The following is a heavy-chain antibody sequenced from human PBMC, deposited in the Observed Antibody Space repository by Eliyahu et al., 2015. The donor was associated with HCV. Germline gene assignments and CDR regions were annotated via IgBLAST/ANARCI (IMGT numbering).Heavy chain of an antibody. Sequence: EVQLVESGGGLVQPGGSLXLXXXAXGXXFSTYSMNWVRQAPGKGLEWVSYISTSSSTIYYADXVKGRFTISRDNAKNSLYLQMNSLRAEDTAVYFCAAYGSSWRTIRSDYWGQGILVTVSS. CDR3: AAYGSSWRTIRSDY. CDR1: GXXFSTYS. J-gene: IGHJ4*02. D-gene: IGHD6-13*01. V-gene: IGHV3-48*01. CDR2: ISTSSSTI.